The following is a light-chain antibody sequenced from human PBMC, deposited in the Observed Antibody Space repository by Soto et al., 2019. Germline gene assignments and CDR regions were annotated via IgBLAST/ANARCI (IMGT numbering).Light chain of an antibody. CDR3: RQRIHWPPRT. Sequence: DIVFTQSPSTVSLSPVERSTLSCRASQSVWTYLAWYQQKRGQAPRLLMYDASNRASGVPARFSGSGSGTDFTLTISSLELEDLAGYDYRQRIHWPPRTFGQGTRLEIK. CDR1: QSVWTY. J-gene: IGKJ5*01. CDR2: DAS. V-gene: IGKV3-11*01.